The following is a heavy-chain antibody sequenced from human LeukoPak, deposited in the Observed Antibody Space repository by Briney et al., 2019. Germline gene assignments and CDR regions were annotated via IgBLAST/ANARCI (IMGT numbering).Heavy chain of an antibody. CDR2: IGTAGDT. J-gene: IGHJ3*02. D-gene: IGHD5-18*01. CDR1: GFTLSSYD. CDR3: ARDYGDVDTTSYAFDI. V-gene: IGHV3-13*01. Sequence: GGSLRLSCAASGFTLSSYDMHWVRQATGKGLEWVSAIGTAGDTYYPGSVKGRFTISRENAKNSLYLQMNNLRAEDTAVYYCARDYGDVDTTSYAFDIWGQGTMVTVSS.